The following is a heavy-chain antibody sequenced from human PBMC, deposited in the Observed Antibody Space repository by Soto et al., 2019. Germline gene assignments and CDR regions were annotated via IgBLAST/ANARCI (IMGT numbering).Heavy chain of an antibody. CDR2: ISGSGVTT. CDR3: AKFFVETGSNSGWPWSFHY. J-gene: IGHJ4*02. V-gene: IGHV3-23*01. D-gene: IGHD6-25*01. Sequence: EVQLLESGGGLVQPGRSLRLSCAASGFTFSNYAMSWVRQAPGQGLDWVSAISGSGVTTYYADSVKVRFTISRDNSKNTLFLQMNSLRAEDAAVYYCAKFFVETGSNSGWPWSFHYWGQGTLVTVSS. CDR1: GFTFSNYA.